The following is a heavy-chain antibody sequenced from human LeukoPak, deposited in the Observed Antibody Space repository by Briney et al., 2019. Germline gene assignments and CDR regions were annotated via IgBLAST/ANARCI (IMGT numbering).Heavy chain of an antibody. CDR1: GYTLTELS. J-gene: IGHJ4*02. Sequence: ASVKVSCKVSGYTLTELSMHWVRQAPGKGLEWMGGFDPEDGKTIYAQKFQGRVTMTEDTSTDTTYIELSSLRSEDTAVYYCASRGSGSHILSFDYWGQGTLVTVSS. CDR2: FDPEDGKT. V-gene: IGHV1-24*01. D-gene: IGHD3-10*01. CDR3: ASRGSGSHILSFDY.